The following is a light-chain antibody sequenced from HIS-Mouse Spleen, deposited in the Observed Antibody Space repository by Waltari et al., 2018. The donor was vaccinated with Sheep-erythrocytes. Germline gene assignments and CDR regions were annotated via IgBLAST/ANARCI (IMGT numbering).Light chain of an antibody. CDR2: SNN. J-gene: IGLJ1*01. Sequence: QSVLTQPPSASGTPGQRVTISCSGSSSNIGSNTVNWYQQLPGTAPKLLIHSNNQRPSGVPDRCAGSKSGTSASLAISGLQSEDEADYYCAAWDDSLNGYVFGTGTKVTVL. V-gene: IGLV1-44*01. CDR1: SSNIGSNT. CDR3: AAWDDSLNGYV.